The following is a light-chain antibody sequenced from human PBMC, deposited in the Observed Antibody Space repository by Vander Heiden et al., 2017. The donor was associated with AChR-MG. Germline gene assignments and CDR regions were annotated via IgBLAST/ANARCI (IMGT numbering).Light chain of an antibody. CDR3: QQYFTTAWT. CDR1: QTVLYSSNKRNY. V-gene: IGKV4-1*01. Sequence: DILMTQSPDSLVVSLGDRATSNCKSSQTVLYSSNKRNYLGWYQQKPGQATRLLISWASTRESGVPDRFSGSGSGTDFTLTISSLQAEDVAVYYCQQYFTTAWTFGQGTKVEL. J-gene: IGKJ1*01. CDR2: WAS.